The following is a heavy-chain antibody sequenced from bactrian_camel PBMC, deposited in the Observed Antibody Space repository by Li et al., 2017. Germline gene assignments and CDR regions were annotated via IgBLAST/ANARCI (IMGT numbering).Heavy chain of an antibody. CDR1: GSTYSSYC. V-gene: IGHV3S53*01. CDR2: IDSDGIT. D-gene: IGHD3*01. J-gene: IGHJ6*01. Sequence: HVQLVESGGGSVQAGGSLRLSCAASGSTYSSYCMGWFRQAPGKEREGVAAIDSDGITKYSDSVKGRFIISKHNAKNTLFLQMNSLKPEDTAMYYCAVEGSGAYCSLRALPLGYWDQGTQVTVS. CDR3: AVEGSGAYCSLRALPLGY.